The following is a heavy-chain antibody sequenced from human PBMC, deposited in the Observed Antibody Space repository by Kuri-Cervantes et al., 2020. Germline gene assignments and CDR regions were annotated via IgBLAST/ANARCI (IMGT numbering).Heavy chain of an antibody. CDR1: GFTFSSYA. V-gene: IGHV3-23*01. Sequence: GGSLRLSCAASGFTFSSYAMSWVRQAPGKGLEWVSAISGSGGSKYYADSVKGRFTLSRDNSKNTLYLQMNSLRAEDTAVYYGAREGGEGTVTPYYYYGMDVWGQGTTVTVSS. J-gene: IGHJ6*02. CDR3: AREGGEGTVTPYYYYGMDV. CDR2: ISGSGGSK. D-gene: IGHD4-17*01.